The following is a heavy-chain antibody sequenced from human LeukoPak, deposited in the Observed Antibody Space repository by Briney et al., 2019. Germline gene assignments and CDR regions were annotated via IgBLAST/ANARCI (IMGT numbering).Heavy chain of an antibody. D-gene: IGHD3-3*01. CDR2: IYYSGST. Sequence: SETLSLTCTVSGGSISSGGYYWSWIRQHPGKGLEWIGYIYYSGSTYYNPSLESRVTISVDTSKNQFSLKLSSVTAADTAVYYCARDGRYYDFWSSNYYGMDVWGQGTTVTVSS. J-gene: IGHJ6*02. CDR3: ARDGRYYDFWSSNYYGMDV. CDR1: GGSISSGGYY. V-gene: IGHV4-31*03.